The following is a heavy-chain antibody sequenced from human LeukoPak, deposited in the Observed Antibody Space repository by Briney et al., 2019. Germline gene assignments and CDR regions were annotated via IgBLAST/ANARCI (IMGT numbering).Heavy chain of an antibody. CDR3: AKDMEQWLVYFYFDY. D-gene: IGHD6-19*01. J-gene: IGHJ4*02. CDR1: GFTFSSYG. V-gene: IGHV3-30*02. Sequence: GGSLRLSCAASGFTFSSYGMHWVRQAPGKGLEWVAFIRYDGSNKYYADSVKGRFTISRDNSKNTLYPQMNSLRAEDTAVYYCAKDMEQWLVYFYFDYWGQGTLVTVSS. CDR2: IRYDGSNK.